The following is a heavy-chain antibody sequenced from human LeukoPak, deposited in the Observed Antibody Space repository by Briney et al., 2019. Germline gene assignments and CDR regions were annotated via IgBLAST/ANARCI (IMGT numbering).Heavy chain of an antibody. D-gene: IGHD4-17*01. CDR2: SSGSGGST. J-gene: IGHJ4*02. V-gene: IGHV3-23*01. Sequence: GGSLRLSCAAPGFTFVDYSMHWVRQAPGKGLEWVSGSSGSGGSTHYEESVKRRFTISRDNSKNTQYLQMNSLRAEDTAGYYGANFGGGYGDYSDYRGQGTLVTVSS. CDR1: GFTFVDYS. CDR3: ANFGGGYGDYSDY.